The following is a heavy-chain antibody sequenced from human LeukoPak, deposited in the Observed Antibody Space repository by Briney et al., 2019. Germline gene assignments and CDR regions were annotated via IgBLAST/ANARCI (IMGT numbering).Heavy chain of an antibody. CDR2: IYYSGST. CDR1: GGSISSDY. D-gene: IGHD3-22*01. Sequence: SETLSLTCTVSGGSISSDYWSWIRQPPGKGLEWIGYIYYSGSTNYNPSLKSRVTISVDTSKNQFSLKLSSVTVADTAVYYCASYSYYYDSSGYFDYWGQGTLVTVSS. CDR3: ASYSYYYDSSGYFDY. V-gene: IGHV4-59*01. J-gene: IGHJ4*02.